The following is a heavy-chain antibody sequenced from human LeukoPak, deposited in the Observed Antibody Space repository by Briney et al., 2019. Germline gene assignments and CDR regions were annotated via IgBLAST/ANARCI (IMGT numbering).Heavy chain of an antibody. CDR1: GFTFNIYW. CDR2: MKADGSEK. Sequence: GGSLRLSCAAPGFTFNIYWMTWVRQAPGKGLEWVANMKADGSEKHYEETVKGRFTSFRDNARNSLYLQMNSLRAEDTAVYYCARPRYTAAYDLWGQGTMVTVSS. CDR3: ARPRYTAAYDL. V-gene: IGHV3-7*01. D-gene: IGHD3-16*02. J-gene: IGHJ3*01.